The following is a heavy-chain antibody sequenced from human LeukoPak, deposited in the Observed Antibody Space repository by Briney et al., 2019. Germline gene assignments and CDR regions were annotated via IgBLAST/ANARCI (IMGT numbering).Heavy chain of an antibody. D-gene: IGHD1-26*01. CDR2: INHSGST. V-gene: IGHV4-34*01. J-gene: IGHJ4*02. Sequence: SETLSLTCAVYGGSFSGYYWSWIRQPPGKGLEWIGEINHSGSTNYNPSLKSRVTISVDTSKNQFSLKLSSVTAADTAVYYCAGVRSGSYFDYWGQGTLVTVSS. CDR3: AGVRSGSYFDY. CDR1: GGSFSGYY.